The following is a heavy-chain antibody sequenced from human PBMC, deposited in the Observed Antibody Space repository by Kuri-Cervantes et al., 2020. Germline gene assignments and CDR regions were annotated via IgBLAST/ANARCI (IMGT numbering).Heavy chain of an antibody. V-gene: IGHV1-24*01. J-gene: IGHJ4*02. CDR2: FDPEDGET. CDR1: GYTLTELS. D-gene: IGHD6-19*01. CDR3: ARGYAIAVAGSTPDY. Sequence: ASVKVSCKVSGYTLTELSMHWVRQAPGRGLEWMGGFDPEDGETIYAQKFQGRVTMTEDTSTDTACMELSSLRSEDTAVYYCARGYAIAVAGSTPDYWGQGTLVTVSS.